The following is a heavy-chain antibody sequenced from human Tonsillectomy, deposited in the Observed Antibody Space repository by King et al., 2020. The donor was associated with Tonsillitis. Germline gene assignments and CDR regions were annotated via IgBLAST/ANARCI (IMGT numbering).Heavy chain of an antibody. V-gene: IGHV3-48*01. Sequence: VQLVESGGGLVQPGGSLRLSCAASGFTFSSYSMNWVRQAPGKGLEWVSYISSSSSTIYYADSVKGRFTISRDNAKNSLYLQMNSLRAEDTAVYYCARAPRYSNIAVAAYWGEGTLVTVSS. CDR1: GFTFSSYS. D-gene: IGHD6-19*01. CDR2: ISSSSSTI. J-gene: IGHJ4*02. CDR3: ARAPRYSNIAVAAY.